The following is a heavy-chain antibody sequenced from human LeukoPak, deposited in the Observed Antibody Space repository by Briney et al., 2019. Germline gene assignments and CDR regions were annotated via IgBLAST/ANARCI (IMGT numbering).Heavy chain of an antibody. CDR3: ARGFRYCSSTSCPGRFDY. J-gene: IGHJ4*02. CDR1: GFTFSDYY. CDR2: ISSSGSTI. V-gene: IGHV3-11*04. Sequence: GGSLRLSCAASGFTFSDYYTSWIRQAPGKGLEWVSCISSSGSTIYYADSVKGRFTISRDNAKNSLYLQMNSLRAEDTAVYYCARGFRYCSSTSCPGRFDYWGQGTLVTVSS. D-gene: IGHD2-2*01.